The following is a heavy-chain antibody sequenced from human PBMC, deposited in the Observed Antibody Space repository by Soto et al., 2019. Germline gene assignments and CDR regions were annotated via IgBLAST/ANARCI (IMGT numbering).Heavy chain of an antibody. CDR3: ARVGAARAFDI. CDR2: ISSGSGTI. V-gene: IGHV3-48*01. J-gene: IGHJ3*02. D-gene: IGHD6-6*01. Sequence: GGSLRLSCAASGFTFSSYNMNWVRQAPGKWLEWVSYISSGSGTIYYADSVKGRFTISRDNAKNSLYLQMNSLRAEDSAVYYCARVGAARAFDISGQGPMVTVSS. CDR1: GFTFSSYN.